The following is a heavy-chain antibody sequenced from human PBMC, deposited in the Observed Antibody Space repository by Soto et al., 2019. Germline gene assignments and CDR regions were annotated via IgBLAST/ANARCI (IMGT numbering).Heavy chain of an antibody. CDR1: GFTFSSYS. Sequence: GGSLRLSCAASGFTFSSYSMNWVRQAPGKGLEWVSSISSSSSYIYYADSVKGRFTISRDNAKNSLYLQMNSLRAEDTAVYYCARENRGFDWLLYAFDIWGQGTMVTVSS. J-gene: IGHJ3*02. V-gene: IGHV3-21*01. CDR3: ARENRGFDWLLYAFDI. D-gene: IGHD3-9*01. CDR2: ISSSSSYI.